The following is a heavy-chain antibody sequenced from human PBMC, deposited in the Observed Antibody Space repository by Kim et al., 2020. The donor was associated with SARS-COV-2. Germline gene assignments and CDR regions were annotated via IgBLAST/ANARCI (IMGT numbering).Heavy chain of an antibody. J-gene: IGHJ5*02. V-gene: IGHV4-34*01. CDR2: INHSGST. CDR3: ARGVLGSPLDH. CDR1: GGSISGYY. D-gene: IGHD2-15*01. Sequence: SETLSLTCAVYGGSISGYYWSWTCQPPGQGLERIGEINHSGSTNYNLPLKSRVTISVDMNKKQFSLSLSFVAAAATAAYLCARGVLGSPLDHGGQGIL.